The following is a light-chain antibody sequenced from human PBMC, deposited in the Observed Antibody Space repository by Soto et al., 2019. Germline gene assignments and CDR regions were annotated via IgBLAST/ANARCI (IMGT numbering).Light chain of an antibody. CDR1: QSISSW. Sequence: DVPMTQSPSTLSASLGDRVTITCRASQSISSWLAWYQQKPGKAPKLLIYKASTLESGVPSNFSGSGSRTEFTLTITSLQPDDFATYYCQQYNTFLTFGGGTKVDIK. J-gene: IGKJ4*01. CDR2: KAS. V-gene: IGKV1-5*03. CDR3: QQYNTFLT.